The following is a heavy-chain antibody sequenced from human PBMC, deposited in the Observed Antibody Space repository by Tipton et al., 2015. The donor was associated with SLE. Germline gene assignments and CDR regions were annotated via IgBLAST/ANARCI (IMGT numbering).Heavy chain of an antibody. J-gene: IGHJ4*02. V-gene: IGHV3-21*01. CDR1: GFTFSSYA. CDR2: ISSSSSYI. Sequence: SLRLSCAASGFTFSSYAMSWVRQTPGKGLEWVSSISSSSSYIYYADSVKGRFTISRDNAKNSLYLQMNSLRAEDTAVYYCARDETSYYYDSSGYYLDYWGQGTLVTVSS. D-gene: IGHD3-22*01. CDR3: ARDETSYYYDSSGYYLDY.